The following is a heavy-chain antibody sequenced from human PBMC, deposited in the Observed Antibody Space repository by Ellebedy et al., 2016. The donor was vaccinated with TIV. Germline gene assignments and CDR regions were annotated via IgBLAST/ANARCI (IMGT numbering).Heavy chain of an antibody. Sequence: GGSLRLXXAASGFTFSSYWMSWVRQAPGKGLEWVANIKQDGSEKYYVDSVKGRFTISRDSSKNTLYLQMNSLGADDTAVYYCAREQRYTYGFDYWGQGILVTVSS. CDR3: AREQRYTYGFDY. CDR1: GFTFSSYW. CDR2: IKQDGSEK. D-gene: IGHD5-18*01. J-gene: IGHJ4*02. V-gene: IGHV3-7*03.